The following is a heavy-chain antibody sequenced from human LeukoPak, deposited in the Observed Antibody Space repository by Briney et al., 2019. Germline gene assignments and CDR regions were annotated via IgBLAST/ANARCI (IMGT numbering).Heavy chain of an antibody. D-gene: IGHD5-18*01. Sequence: SETLSLTCTVSGGSLSSYYWSWIRQPPGKGLEWIGYIYYSGSTNYNPSLKSRVTISVDTSKNQFSLKLSSVTAADTAVYYCARGRQLWWGYWGQGTLVTVSS. CDR3: ARGRQLWWGY. CDR1: GGSLSSYY. V-gene: IGHV4-59*01. J-gene: IGHJ4*02. CDR2: IYYSGST.